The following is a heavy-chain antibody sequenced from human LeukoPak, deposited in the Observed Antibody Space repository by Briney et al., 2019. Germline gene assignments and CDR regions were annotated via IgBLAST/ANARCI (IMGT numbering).Heavy chain of an antibody. J-gene: IGHJ4*02. CDR2: IRGKADGGAT. V-gene: IGHV3-15*01. D-gene: IGHD2-21*01. CDR3: TTYFCGGDCSVFNY. Sequence: PGGSLRLSCATSGLSFNNAWMSWVRQAPGKGLEWVGRIRGKADGGATDYAAPVKGRLIISRDDSEKTLYLQMNSLKTEDTALYYCTTYFCGGDCSVFNYWGQGTLVTVSS. CDR1: GLSFNNAW.